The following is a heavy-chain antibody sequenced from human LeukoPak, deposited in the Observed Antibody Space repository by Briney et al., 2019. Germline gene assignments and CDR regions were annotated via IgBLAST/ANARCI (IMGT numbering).Heavy chain of an antibody. V-gene: IGHV4-31*03. CDR1: GGSISSGGYY. CDR2: IYYSGST. CDR3: ARDLIAVAGSNWFDP. D-gene: IGHD6-19*01. Sequence: PSQTLSLTCTVSGGSISSGGYYWSWIRQHPGKGLEWIGYIYYSGSTYYNPSLKSRVTISVDKSKNQFSLKLSSVTAADTAVYYCARDLIAVAGSNWFDPWGQGTLVTVSS. J-gene: IGHJ5*02.